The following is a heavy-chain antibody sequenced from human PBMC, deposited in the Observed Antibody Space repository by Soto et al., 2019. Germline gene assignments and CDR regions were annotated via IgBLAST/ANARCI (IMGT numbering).Heavy chain of an antibody. D-gene: IGHD4-17*01. CDR2: TRNKANSYTT. J-gene: IGHJ4*02. V-gene: IGHV3-72*01. CDR1: GFTFSDHY. CDR3: ARALIATVTYIDY. Sequence: PGGSLRLSCAASGFTFSDHYMDWVRQAPGKGLEWVGRTRNKANSYTTEYAASVKCRFTISRDDSKNSLYLQMNSLKTEDKDVYYCARALIATVTYIDYWGQGTLVTVSS.